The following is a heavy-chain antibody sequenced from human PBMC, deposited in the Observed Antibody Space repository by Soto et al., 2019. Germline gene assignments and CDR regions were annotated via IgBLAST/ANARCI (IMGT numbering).Heavy chain of an antibody. CDR1: GYTLSSYH. V-gene: IGHV1-18*01. CDR2: ISAYNGNT. Sequence: QIQLVHSGAEVKKPGAQVKFSGKASGYTLSSYHITGVRQAPGQGLAWMGWISAYNGNTNYAQNLQGRVTMTTDPSTSTAYMELRSLRSDDTAVYYCARDLPPVDYWGQGTLVTVSS. CDR3: ARDLPPVDY. J-gene: IGHJ4*02.